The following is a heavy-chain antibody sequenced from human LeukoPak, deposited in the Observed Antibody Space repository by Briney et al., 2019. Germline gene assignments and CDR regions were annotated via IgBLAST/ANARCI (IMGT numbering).Heavy chain of an antibody. D-gene: IGHD3-16*01. CDR1: GFTFSTYW. CDR3: ASYTEYYFDY. CDR2: TKRDGSEV. V-gene: IGHV3-7*01. Sequence: GGSLRLSCAASGFTFSTYWMTWVRQAPGKGLEWVANTKRDGSEVYYANSVKGHFTISRDNAKNSLYLQMNSLKAEDTAVYYCASYTEYYFDYWGQGTLVTVSS. J-gene: IGHJ4*02.